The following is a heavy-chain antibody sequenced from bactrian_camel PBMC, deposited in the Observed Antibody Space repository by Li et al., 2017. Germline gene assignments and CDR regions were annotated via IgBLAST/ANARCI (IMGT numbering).Heavy chain of an antibody. CDR1: GFTFSSHW. V-gene: IGHV3S1*01. Sequence: HVQLVESGGGLVQPGGSLRLSCAATGFTFSSHWMYWVRQAPGKGLEWVSSIYTGGGSTYYADSVKGRFTISKDNAKNTVYLQMNSLKSEDTALYYCATPFPMTMGWIQLHYKYWGQGTQVTVS. CDR3: ATPFPMTMGWIQLHYKY. D-gene: IGHD5*01. CDR2: IYTGGGST. J-gene: IGHJ4*01.